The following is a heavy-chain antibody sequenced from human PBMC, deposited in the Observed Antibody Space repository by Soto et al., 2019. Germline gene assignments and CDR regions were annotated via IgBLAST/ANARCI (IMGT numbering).Heavy chain of an antibody. Sequence: QLQLQESGPGLVKPSETLSLTCTVSGGSISSSSYYWGWIRQPPGKGLEWIGSIYYSGSTYHNPSLKSRVTISVDTSKNQSSLKLSSVTAADTAVYYCARQILAATPYNWFDPWGQGTLVTVSS. J-gene: IGHJ5*02. D-gene: IGHD2-15*01. CDR3: ARQILAATPYNWFDP. CDR1: GGSISSSSYY. CDR2: IYYSGST. V-gene: IGHV4-39*01.